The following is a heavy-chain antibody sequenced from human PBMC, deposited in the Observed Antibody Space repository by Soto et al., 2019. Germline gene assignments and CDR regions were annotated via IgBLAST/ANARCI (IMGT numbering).Heavy chain of an antibody. J-gene: IGHJ4*02. Sequence: GGSLRLSCAASGFTFSSYGMHWVRQAPGKGLEWVAVIWYDGSNKYYADSVKGRFTISRDNSKNTLYLQMNSLRAEDTAVYYCARRAGYYGSGSYIDYWGQGTLVTVSS. CDR3: ARRAGYYGSGSYIDY. CDR2: IWYDGSNK. D-gene: IGHD3-10*01. V-gene: IGHV3-33*01. CDR1: GFTFSSYG.